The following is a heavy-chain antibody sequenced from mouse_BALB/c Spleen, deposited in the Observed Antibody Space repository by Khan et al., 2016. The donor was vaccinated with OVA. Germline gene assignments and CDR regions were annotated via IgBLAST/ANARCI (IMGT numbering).Heavy chain of an antibody. D-gene: IGHD1-3*01. CDR1: GYTFTDFV. J-gene: IGHJ3*01. V-gene: IGHV1S137*01. CDR3: VRGSGESRCAY. Sequence: QIQLVQSGAELVRPGVSVKISCKGSGYTFTDFVMHWVKQSHAKSLEWIGVISTYYGETTHNQKFKGKATMTVDKSSSTAFMELARLTSEDSAIYYCVRGSGESRCAYWGQGTLVTVSA. CDR2: ISTYYGET.